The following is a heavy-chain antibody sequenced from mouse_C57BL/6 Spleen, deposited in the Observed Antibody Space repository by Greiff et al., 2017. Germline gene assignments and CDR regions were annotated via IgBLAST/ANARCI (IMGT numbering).Heavy chain of an antibody. Sequence: QVQLQQQSGAELVKPGASVKLSCKASGYTFTSYWMHWVKQRPGQGLEWIGMIHPNSGSTNYNEKFKSKATLTVDKSSSTAYMQLSSLTSEDSAVYYCASYYYGSSSGFFDYWGQGTTLTVSS. CDR1: GYTFTSYW. D-gene: IGHD1-1*01. V-gene: IGHV1-64*01. CDR3: ASYYYGSSSGFFDY. CDR2: IHPNSGST. J-gene: IGHJ2*01.